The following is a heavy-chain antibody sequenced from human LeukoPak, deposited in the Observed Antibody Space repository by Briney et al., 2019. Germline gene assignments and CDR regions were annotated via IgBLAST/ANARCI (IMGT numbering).Heavy chain of an antibody. CDR3: ARGPRADMTTFRTYYYYGMDV. J-gene: IGHJ6*02. Sequence: KPSETLSLTCTVSGGSISSYYWSWIRQPPGKGLEWIGYTYYSGSTNYNPSLKSRVTISGDTSKNQFSLKLSSVTAADTAVYYCARGPRADMTTFRTYYYYGMDVWGQGTTVTVSS. CDR1: GGSISSYY. D-gene: IGHD4-11*01. CDR2: TYYSGST. V-gene: IGHV4-59*12.